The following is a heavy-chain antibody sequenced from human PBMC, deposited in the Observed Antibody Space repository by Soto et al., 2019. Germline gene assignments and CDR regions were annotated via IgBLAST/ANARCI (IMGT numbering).Heavy chain of an antibody. D-gene: IGHD6-6*01. Sequence: GASVKVSCKASGYTFTSYGISWVRQAPGQGLECMGWISAYNGNTNYAQKLQGRVTMTTDTSTSTAYMELRSLRSDDTAVYYCARDRYELEQLAVRAHYGMDVWGQGTTVTVSS. V-gene: IGHV1-18*01. CDR2: ISAYNGNT. CDR1: GYTFTSYG. CDR3: ARDRYELEQLAVRAHYGMDV. J-gene: IGHJ6*02.